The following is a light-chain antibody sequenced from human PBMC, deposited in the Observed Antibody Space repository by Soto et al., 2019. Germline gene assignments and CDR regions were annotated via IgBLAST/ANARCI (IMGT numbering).Light chain of an antibody. V-gene: IGKV1-27*01. J-gene: IGKJ1*01. CDR1: QGISNY. CDR2: AAS. CDR3: QKYNRAPPWT. Sequence: DIQMTQSPSSLSASVGDRVTITCRASQGISNYLAWYQQKPGKVPKLLIYAASTLQSGVPSRFSGSGSGTDFTLTISSLQPEDVATYYCQKYNRAPPWTFGQGTKVDI.